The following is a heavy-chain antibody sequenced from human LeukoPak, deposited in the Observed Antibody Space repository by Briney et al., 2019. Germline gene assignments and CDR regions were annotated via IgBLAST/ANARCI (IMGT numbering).Heavy chain of an antibody. D-gene: IGHD5-24*01. CDR1: GFTVSSNY. V-gene: IGHV3-53*01. Sequence: GGSLRLSCAASGFTVSSNYMSWVRQAPGKGLEWVSVIYSGGSTYYAGSVKGRFTISRDNSKNTLYLQMNSLRAEDTAVYYCARGDGYNPYYFDYWGQGTLVTVSS. CDR2: IYSGGST. CDR3: ARGDGYNPYYFDY. J-gene: IGHJ4*02.